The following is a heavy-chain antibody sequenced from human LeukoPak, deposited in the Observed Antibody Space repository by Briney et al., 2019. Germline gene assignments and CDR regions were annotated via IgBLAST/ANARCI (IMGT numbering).Heavy chain of an antibody. V-gene: IGHV3-48*03. CDR3: ARDRYCSTTSCSPTGLAY. CDR2: ISFSGNSI. D-gene: IGHD2-2*01. CDR1: GFSFSSYE. Sequence: PDGSPIISCAASGFSFSSYEMNWVRQAPGKGLEWVSYISFSGNSIYYADSVKGRFTIFRANAKNSLYLQMNSLRAEDTAVYYCARDRYCSTTSCSPTGLAYWGQGTLVPVTS. J-gene: IGHJ1*01.